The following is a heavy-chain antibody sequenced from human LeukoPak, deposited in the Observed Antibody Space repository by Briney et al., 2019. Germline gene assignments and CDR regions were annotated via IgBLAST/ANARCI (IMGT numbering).Heavy chain of an antibody. V-gene: IGHV1-69*13. Sequence: SVKVSCKASGGTFSSYAISWVRQAPGQGLEWMGGIIPIFGTANYAQKFQGRVTITADESTSTAYMELSSLRSEDTAVYYCARALVGDILTGYYNILDYWGQGTLVTVSS. CDR3: ARALVGDILTGYYNILDY. CDR1: GGTFSSYA. CDR2: IIPIFGTA. D-gene: IGHD3-9*01. J-gene: IGHJ4*02.